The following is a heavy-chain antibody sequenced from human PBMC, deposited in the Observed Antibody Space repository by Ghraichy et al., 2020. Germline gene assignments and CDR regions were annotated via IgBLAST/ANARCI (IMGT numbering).Heavy chain of an antibody. J-gene: IGHJ4*02. D-gene: IGHD6-6*01. CDR3: AGGRGWGSSSPLEY. CDR2: KSPGEGLQWVAGNKGAGGTT. V-gene: IGHV3-23*01. CDR1: GFPVSNYV. Sequence: GGSLRLSCAVSGFPVSNYVMSWVRQAPGKGLQWVTTKSPGEGLQWVAGNKGAGGTTFYADSVKGRFTIARDSTKNMVFLQMNSLRGEDTATYFCAGGRGWGSSSPLEYWGQGTLVTVSS.